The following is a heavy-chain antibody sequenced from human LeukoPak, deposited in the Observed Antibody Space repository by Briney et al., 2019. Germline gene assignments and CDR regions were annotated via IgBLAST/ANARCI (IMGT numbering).Heavy chain of an antibody. D-gene: IGHD3-9*01. CDR1: GGSISSSNW. CDR2: IYHSGST. Sequence: SETLSLTCAVSGGSISSSNWWSWVRQPPGKGLEWIGEIYHSGSTNYNPSLKSRVTISVDKSKNQFSLKLSSVTAADTAVYYCARSPSRYDILTGYYYYWGQGTLVTVSS. CDR3: ARSPSRYDILTGYYYY. V-gene: IGHV4-4*02. J-gene: IGHJ4*02.